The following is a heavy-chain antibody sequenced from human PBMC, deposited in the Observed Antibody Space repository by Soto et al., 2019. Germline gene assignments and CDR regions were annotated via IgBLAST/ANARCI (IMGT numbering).Heavy chain of an antibody. V-gene: IGHV1-69*06. J-gene: IGHJ6*02. CDR1: GGTSSNFV. CDR3: ARPKRSGYDRGDSYYHTMDV. CDR2: ILPMFGAV. Sequence: QMQLVQSGTEVKKSGSSVKVSCTASGGTSSNFVITWVRQVPGQGLEWLGGILPMFGAVKYAQKFQDRLTITADRSTKTAAMELGSLRPEDTAVYYCARPKRSGYDRGDSYYHTMDVWGHGTTVTVS. D-gene: IGHD3-3*01.